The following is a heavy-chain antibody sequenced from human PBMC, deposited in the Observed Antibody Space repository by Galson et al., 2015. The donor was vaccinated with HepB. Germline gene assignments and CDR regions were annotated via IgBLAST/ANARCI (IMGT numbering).Heavy chain of an antibody. CDR2: ISGGSDIT. CDR3: ARDLTVLRFLEWFPAAADY. J-gene: IGHJ4*02. Sequence: SLRLSCAASGFTFSKYAMSWVRQAPGKGLEWVSAISGGSDITKHADSVRGRFSVSRDNAKNSLYLQMNSLRAEDTAVYYCARDLTVLRFLEWFPAAADYWGQGTLVTVSS. V-gene: IGHV3-23*01. CDR1: GFTFSKYA. D-gene: IGHD3-3*01.